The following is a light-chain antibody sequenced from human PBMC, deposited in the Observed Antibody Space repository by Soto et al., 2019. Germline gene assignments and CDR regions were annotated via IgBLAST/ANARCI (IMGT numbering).Light chain of an antibody. J-gene: IGKJ1*01. Sequence: DIQMTQSPSTLSASVGDRVSITCRSTHTIIMWLACYQPPPGKAPKLRSYKPSTLKSGVPSRFSGSGSGTEFTLTISSRQPDDLATYYCQHYKSYSEAFGQGT. CDR2: KPS. V-gene: IGKV1-5*03. CDR1: HTIIMW. CDR3: QHYKSYSEA.